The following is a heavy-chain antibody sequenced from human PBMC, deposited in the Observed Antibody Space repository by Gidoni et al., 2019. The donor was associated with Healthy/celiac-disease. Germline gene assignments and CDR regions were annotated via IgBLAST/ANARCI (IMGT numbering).Heavy chain of an antibody. CDR1: GFTFSSYR. CDR3: ARVGGGTWSYYGSGRQGRDY. D-gene: IGHD3-10*01. V-gene: IGHV3-21*01. CDR2: ISSSSRYI. Sequence: EVHLVESGGGLVKPGGSLRLSCAASGFTFSSYRMNWVSQAPGKGLEWVPSISSSSRYIYYADSVKGRFTSSRDNAKNSLYLQMNSRRAEDTAVYYCARVGGGTWSYYGSGRQGRDYWGQGTLVTVSS. J-gene: IGHJ4*02.